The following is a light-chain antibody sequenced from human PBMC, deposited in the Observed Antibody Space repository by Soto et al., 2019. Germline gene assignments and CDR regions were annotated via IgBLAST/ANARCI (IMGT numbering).Light chain of an antibody. Sequence: IQVAQSQSTLSASVGDRFTITWRVIQNINNLLAWYQQKPGKAPRLLMYDASRLEGGVPSRFSGSGTGTEFTLTISSVQPDDFATYYCQQYNTFSPTWTFGQGTKVDIK. CDR3: QQYNTFSPTWT. V-gene: IGKV1-5*01. J-gene: IGKJ1*01. CDR1: QNINNL. CDR2: DAS.